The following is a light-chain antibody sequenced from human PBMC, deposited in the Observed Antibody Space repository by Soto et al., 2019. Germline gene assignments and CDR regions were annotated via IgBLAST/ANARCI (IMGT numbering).Light chain of an antibody. CDR1: SNDVGGYNY. Sequence: QSALTQPASVSGSPGQSITISCTGTSNDVGGYNYVSWYQQHPGKAPKLMIYDVSNRPSGVSNRFSGSKSGNTASLTISGLQPEDDADYYCCSYTSTSILLFGGGTKVTVL. V-gene: IGLV2-14*01. J-gene: IGLJ2*01. CDR3: CSYTSTSILL. CDR2: DVS.